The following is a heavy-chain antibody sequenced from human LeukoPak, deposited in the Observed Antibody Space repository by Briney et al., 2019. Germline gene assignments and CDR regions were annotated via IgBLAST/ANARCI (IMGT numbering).Heavy chain of an antibody. CDR1: GFTFSSYA. CDR2: ISGSGGST. V-gene: IGHV3-23*01. CDR3: AKGFWSGYSLNYFDY. J-gene: IGHJ4*02. Sequence: PGGSLRLSCAASGFTFSSYAMSWVRQAPGKGLEWVSAISGSGGSTYYADSVKGRFTISRDNSKNTLYLQMNSLRAEDTAVYYCAKGFWSGYSLNYFDYWGQGTLVTVSS. D-gene: IGHD3-3*01.